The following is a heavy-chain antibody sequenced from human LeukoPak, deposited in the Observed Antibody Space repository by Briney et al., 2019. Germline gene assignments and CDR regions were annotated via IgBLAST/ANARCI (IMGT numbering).Heavy chain of an antibody. CDR3: AREGHYDILTGYSPVEYYFYYMDV. D-gene: IGHD3-9*01. CDR2: ISSDGVEK. V-gene: IGHV3-30*04. Sequence: PGESLRLSCEASGVTFSHYGIHWVRQTPGKGLEWVAAISSDGVEKHYADSVKGRFTISRDNSKSTLYLQMNSLRAEDTALYYCAREGHYDILTGYSPVEYYFYYMDVWGKGTTVTVSS. J-gene: IGHJ6*03. CDR1: GVTFSHYG.